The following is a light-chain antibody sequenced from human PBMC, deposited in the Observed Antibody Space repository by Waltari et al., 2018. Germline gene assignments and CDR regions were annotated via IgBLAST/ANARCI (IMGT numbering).Light chain of an antibody. CDR2: GAS. CDR1: QGINSD. CDR3: QQSKIWPA. J-gene: IGKJ1*01. V-gene: IGKV3-15*01. Sequence: EIVMTQSPAPLSVSPGEGATLSCTASQGINSDLAWYQHKPGQAPRLLIYGASTRAACVPARFSGSGSGTEFTLTISSLQSEDFGVYYCQQSKIWPAFGQGTKVEIK.